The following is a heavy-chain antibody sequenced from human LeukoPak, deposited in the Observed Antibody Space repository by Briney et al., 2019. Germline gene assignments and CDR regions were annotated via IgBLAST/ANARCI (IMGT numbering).Heavy chain of an antibody. D-gene: IGHD2-21*01. CDR1: GFTVSSKY. CDR2: IYSGGTT. Sequence: GGSLRLSCAASGFTVSSKYMNWVRQAPGKGLEWVSVIYSGGTTYYADSVKGRFTMSSDNSKNTLYLQMNSLRAEDTAVYYCARDWALDYWGQGTLVTVSS. CDR3: ARDWALDY. J-gene: IGHJ4*02. V-gene: IGHV3-66*02.